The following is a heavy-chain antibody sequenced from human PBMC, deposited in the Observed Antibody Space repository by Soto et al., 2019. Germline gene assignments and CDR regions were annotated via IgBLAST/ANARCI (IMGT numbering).Heavy chain of an antibody. CDR3: ARDPGPDVFDI. Sequence: QVQLVQSRAEAKKPGASVKVSCKASRYTFTIHTIHWVRQAPGQRREWMGWINAGNGDTKSSQKFQGRVTITRDTSASTAYMELSSLSSEDTAVYYCARDPGPDVFDIWGQGTMVTVSS. J-gene: IGHJ3*02. D-gene: IGHD1-1*01. V-gene: IGHV1-3*01. CDR1: RYTFTIHT. CDR2: INAGNGDT.